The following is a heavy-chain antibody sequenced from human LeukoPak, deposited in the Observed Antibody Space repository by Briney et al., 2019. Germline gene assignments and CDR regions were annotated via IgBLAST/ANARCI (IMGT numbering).Heavy chain of an antibody. CDR3: ATSTLGVDGFDI. J-gene: IGHJ3*02. CDR1: GYSFTGYY. CDR2: INPKTGGR. V-gene: IGHV1-2*02. D-gene: IGHD3-16*01. Sequence: ASVKVSCKASGYSFTGYYMHWMRQAPGQGLEWMGWINPKTGGRNNAHKFQGRVTMTRDTSISTAYMELSRLGSDDTALYYCATSTLGVDGFDIWGQGTMVTVSS.